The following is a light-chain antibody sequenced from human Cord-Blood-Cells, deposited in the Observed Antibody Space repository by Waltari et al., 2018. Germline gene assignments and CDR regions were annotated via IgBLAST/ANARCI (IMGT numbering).Light chain of an antibody. Sequence: QSALTQPASVSGSPGQSITISCTGTSSDVGSYNLVSWYQQHPGKAPKLMIYEGSKRASGFCNRFSGSKSGNTASLTISGLQAEDEADYYCCSYAGSSTWVFGGGTKLTVL. V-gene: IGLV2-23*01. J-gene: IGLJ3*02. CDR2: EGS. CDR3: CSYAGSSTWV. CDR1: SSDVGSYNL.